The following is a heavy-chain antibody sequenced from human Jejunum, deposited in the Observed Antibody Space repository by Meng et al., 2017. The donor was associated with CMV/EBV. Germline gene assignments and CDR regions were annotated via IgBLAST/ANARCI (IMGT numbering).Heavy chain of an antibody. J-gene: IGHJ4*02. CDR2: IYYNGVT. CDR1: FY. D-gene: IGHD2-15*01. V-gene: IGHV4-59*01. Sequence: FYWSWIRQPPGKGLEWIGFIYYNGVTNYNPSLKSRVTISLDTSKKQFSLTLNSVTAADTAVYYCVRERRVLDCSSGRCYTGLLMFDYWGPGTLVTVSS. CDR3: VRERRVLDCSSGRCYTGLLMFDY.